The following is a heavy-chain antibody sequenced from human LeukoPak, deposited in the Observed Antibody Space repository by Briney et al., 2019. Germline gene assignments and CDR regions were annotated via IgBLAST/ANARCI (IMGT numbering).Heavy chain of an antibody. CDR3: AKAWGYYYDSSGYYYDYYYGMDV. J-gene: IGHJ6*02. D-gene: IGHD3-22*01. CDR1: GFTFSSYG. CDR2: IWYDGSNK. Sequence: GGSLRLSCAASGFTFSSYGMHWVRQAPGKGLEWVAVIWYDGSNKYYADSVKGRFTISRDNSKNTLYLQMNSLRAEDTAVYYCAKAWGYYYDSSGYYYDYYYGMDVWGQGTTVTVSS. V-gene: IGHV3-30*02.